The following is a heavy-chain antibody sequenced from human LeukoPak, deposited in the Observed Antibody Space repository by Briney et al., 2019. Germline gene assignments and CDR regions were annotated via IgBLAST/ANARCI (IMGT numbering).Heavy chain of an antibody. Sequence: SGTLSLTCTVSGGSISSSSYYWGWIRQPPGKGLEWIGSIYYSGSTYYNPSLKSRVTISVDTSKNQFSLKLSSVTAADTAVYYCARHSNKKGYGDPSTQKNDLWGRGTLVTVSS. CDR3: ARHSNKKGYGDPSTQKNDL. V-gene: IGHV4-39*01. CDR2: IYYSGST. J-gene: IGHJ2*01. D-gene: IGHD4-17*01. CDR1: GGSISSSSYY.